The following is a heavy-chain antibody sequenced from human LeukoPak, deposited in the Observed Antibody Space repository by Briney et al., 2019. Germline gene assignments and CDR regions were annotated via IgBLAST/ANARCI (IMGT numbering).Heavy chain of an antibody. CDR3: ARDMKGFDY. CDR2: IYYSGST. CDR1: GGSISSYY. D-gene: IGHD3-16*01. V-gene: IGHV4-59*01. Sequence: SETLSLTCTVSGGSISSYYWSWIRQPPGKGLEWIGYIYYSGSTNYNPSLKSRVTISVDTSKNQFSLKLSSVTAADTAVYYYARDMKGFDYWGQGTLVTVSS. J-gene: IGHJ4*02.